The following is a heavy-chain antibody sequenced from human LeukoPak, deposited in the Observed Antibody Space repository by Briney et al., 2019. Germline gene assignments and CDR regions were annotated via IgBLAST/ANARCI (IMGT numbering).Heavy chain of an antibody. J-gene: IGHJ4*02. Sequence: SETLSLTCTVSGASISSYWWSWIRQPAGMGLEWIGRIYTDGDTNFNPSLKSRVTVSLDTSKNQFSLKLISVTAADTAVYYCATAPPGCGGTCAFGSWGQGTLVTVSS. D-gene: IGHD2-15*01. V-gene: IGHV4-4*07. CDR1: GASISSYW. CDR2: IYTDGDT. CDR3: ATAPPGCGGTCAFGS.